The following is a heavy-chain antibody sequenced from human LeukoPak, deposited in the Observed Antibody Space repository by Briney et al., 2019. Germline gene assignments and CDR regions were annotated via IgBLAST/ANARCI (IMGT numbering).Heavy chain of an antibody. CDR3: AKQGYCSGGSCYPWYFDY. CDR2: ISYDGSNK. V-gene: IGHV3-30-3*02. Sequence: GGSLRLSCAASGFTFSSYAMHWVRQAPGKGLEWVAVISYDGSNKYYADSVKGRFTISRDNSKNTLYLQMNSLRAGDTAVYHCAKQGYCSGGSCYPWYFDYWGQGTLVTVSS. D-gene: IGHD2-15*01. CDR1: GFTFSSYA. J-gene: IGHJ4*02.